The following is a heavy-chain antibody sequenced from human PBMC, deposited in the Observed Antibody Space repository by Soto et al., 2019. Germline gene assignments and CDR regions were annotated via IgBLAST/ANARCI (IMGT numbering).Heavy chain of an antibody. CDR3: ARLVASGGTLS. D-gene: IGHD2-15*01. CDR1: GGAVSSGSSF. CDR2: INFNGRT. V-gene: IGHV4-61*01. Sequence: QVQLQEWGPGVVKPSETLSLTCSVSGGAVSSGSSFWNWIRQPPGRGLEWIGFINFNGRTNYNPSFKSRVTMSVDMSRNQVSLSLRSVTGADTAVYFCARLVASGGTLSWGQGSLVTVSS. J-gene: IGHJ5*02.